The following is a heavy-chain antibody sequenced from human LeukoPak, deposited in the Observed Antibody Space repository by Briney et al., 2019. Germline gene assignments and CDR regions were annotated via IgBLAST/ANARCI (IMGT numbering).Heavy chain of an antibody. D-gene: IGHD2-15*01. CDR1: GFTFTNYA. V-gene: IGHV3-74*01. J-gene: IGHJ5*02. Sequence: GGSLRLSCAASGFTFTNYAMCWVRQVPGKRPVWVSRINDDGSDTIYADSVRGRFTISRDDAKNTVYLQMNNLRAEDTAVYYCVRGGPSTWSWGQGTLVTVSS. CDR2: INDDGSDT. CDR3: VRGGPSTWS.